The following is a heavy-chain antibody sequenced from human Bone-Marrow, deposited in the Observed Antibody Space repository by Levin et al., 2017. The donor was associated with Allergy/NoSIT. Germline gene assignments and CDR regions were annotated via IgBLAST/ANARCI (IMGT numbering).Heavy chain of an antibody. CDR2: ISASGAKR. CDR1: RFTGRVSA. D-gene: IGHD3-22*01. CDR3: AKVSTEDYYDSSTYADNYYYGMDV. Sequence: PGESLKISCVVSRFTGRVSAMTWVRQTSGKGLEWVSLISASGAKRNYADSVKGRFTISRDNSRNTLFLQMNSLRVDDTAIYYCAKVSTEDYYDSSTYADNYYYGMDVWGQGTTVTVSS. J-gene: IGHJ6*02. V-gene: IGHV3-23*01.